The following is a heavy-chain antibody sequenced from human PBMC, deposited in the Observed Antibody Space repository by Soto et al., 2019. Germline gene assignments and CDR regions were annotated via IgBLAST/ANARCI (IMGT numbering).Heavy chain of an antibody. J-gene: IGHJ3*02. CDR3: AKATATGGGAFDI. CDR2: ILVSGST. V-gene: IGHV3-23*01. D-gene: IGHD2-8*02. Sequence: VQMLESGGGLVQPGGSLRLSCAASGFICSSYDMSWVRQAPGKGLEWVSTILVSGSTHYEDSVKGRFTISRDGSKNTLYLQMNSLTAGDTAVYYCAKATATGGGAFDICGQGTMVTVSS. CDR1: GFICSSYD.